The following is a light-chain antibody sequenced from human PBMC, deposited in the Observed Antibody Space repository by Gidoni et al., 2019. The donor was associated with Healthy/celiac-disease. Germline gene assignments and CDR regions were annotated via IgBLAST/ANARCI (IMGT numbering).Light chain of an antibody. J-gene: IGKJ2*01. Sequence: DIVMTQTPLSLSVTSGQPASIFCKSSQSLLHSDGKRYLYWSVQKPGQSPQLLIYEVSNRFSGMPDMFSGSGSRTDFTLKISRVKAEDVGVYYCMQSIQLPYTCGQETKLEIK. CDR1: QSLLHSDGKRY. CDR3: MQSIQLPYT. V-gene: IGKV2D-29*02. CDR2: EVS.